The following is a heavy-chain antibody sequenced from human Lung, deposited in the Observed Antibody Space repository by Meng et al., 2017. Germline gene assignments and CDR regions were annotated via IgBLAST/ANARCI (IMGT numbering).Heavy chain of an antibody. V-gene: IGHV1-46*03. CDR1: GYTFTSYY. CDR3: ARDVRLLEAYFDY. Sequence: QVQLGQSGAEGKKPGASVKVACKASGYTFTSYYIHWVRQAPGQGLEWMGVINSSGDYTRYAQRFQGRVTMTRDTSTSTVYMELSSLRSEDTAVYFCARDVRLLEAYFDYWGQGTLVTVSS. CDR2: INSSGDYT. J-gene: IGHJ4*02. D-gene: IGHD6-25*01.